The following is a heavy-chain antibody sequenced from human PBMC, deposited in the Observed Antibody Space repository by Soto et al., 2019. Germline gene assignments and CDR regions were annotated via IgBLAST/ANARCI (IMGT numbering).Heavy chain of an antibody. Sequence: QVQLQESGPGLLKPSQTLSLTCTVSGASISIGGYFWSWIRQHPGKGLEWIGHIYYNGSTYYNPSLKCLLTISVDTSTNEFSLRLTSVTAADTAVYFCATDEYFGSEIDFYYYAMDVWGQGTTVTVSS. CDR1: GASISIGGYF. J-gene: IGHJ6*02. CDR2: IYYNGST. D-gene: IGHD3-10*01. CDR3: ATDEYFGSEIDFYYYAMDV. V-gene: IGHV4-31*01.